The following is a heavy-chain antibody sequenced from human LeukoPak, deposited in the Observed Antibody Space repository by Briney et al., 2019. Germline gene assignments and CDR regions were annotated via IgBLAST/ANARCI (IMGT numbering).Heavy chain of an antibody. CDR3: AKAGANWFDP. CDR1: GFTFSGYA. J-gene: IGHJ5*02. D-gene: IGHD3-10*01. CDR2: ISRSGDDT. V-gene: IGHV3-23*01. Sequence: TGGSLRLSCAASGFTFSGYAMSWVRQAPGKGLQWVATISRSGDDTYYADSVKGRFTVSRDNSKNTLYVQMNGLRAEDTAIYYCAKAGANWFDPWGQGTLVTVSS.